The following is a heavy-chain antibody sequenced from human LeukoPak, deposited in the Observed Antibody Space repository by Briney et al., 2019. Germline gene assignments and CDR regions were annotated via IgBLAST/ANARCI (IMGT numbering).Heavy chain of an antibody. D-gene: IGHD2-15*01. Sequence: ASVKVSCKASGGTFSSYAISWVRQAPGQGLEWMGGIIPIFGTANYAQKFQGRVTITADESTSTAYMELSSLRSEDTAVYYCARVSNIGGQSDAFDIWGQGTMVTVSS. CDR2: IIPIFGTA. CDR3: ARVSNIGGQSDAFDI. J-gene: IGHJ3*02. V-gene: IGHV1-69*13. CDR1: GGTFSSYA.